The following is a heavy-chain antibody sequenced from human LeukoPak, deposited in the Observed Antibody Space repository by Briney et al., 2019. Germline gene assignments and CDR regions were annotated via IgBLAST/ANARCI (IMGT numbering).Heavy chain of an antibody. J-gene: IGHJ4*02. V-gene: IGHV3-21*01. D-gene: IGHD6-19*01. Sequence: GGTLRLSCAASGFTFSSYGMSWVRQAPGKGLEWVSFISSSNSFIYYADSVKGRFNISRDNAKNSLYLQMNSLRAEDTAVYYCARDRFGGWSSGCFDYWGQGTLVTVSS. CDR3: ARDRFGGWSSGCFDY. CDR1: GFTFSSYG. CDR2: ISSSNSFI.